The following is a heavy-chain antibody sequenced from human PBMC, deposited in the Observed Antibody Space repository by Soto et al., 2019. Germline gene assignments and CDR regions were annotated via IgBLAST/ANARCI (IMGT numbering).Heavy chain of an antibody. Sequence: QMQLVQSGPEVKKPGTSVKVSCKASGFTFTSSAVQWVRQARGQRLEWIGWIVVGSGNTNYAQKFQERVTITRDMXTSTAYMELSSLRSEDTAVDYCAAGQYDSSGYTDYWGQGTLVTVSS. CDR1: GFTFTSSA. V-gene: IGHV1-58*01. D-gene: IGHD3-22*01. J-gene: IGHJ4*02. CDR3: AAGQYDSSGYTDY. CDR2: IVVGSGNT.